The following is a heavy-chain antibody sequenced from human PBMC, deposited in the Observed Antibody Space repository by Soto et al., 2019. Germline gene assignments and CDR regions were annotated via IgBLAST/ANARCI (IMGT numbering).Heavy chain of an antibody. D-gene: IGHD3-9*01. V-gene: IGHV1-18*01. CDR3: ARDFRDWLGGEGNWRDP. CDR2: VNAKSGDT. J-gene: IGHJ5*02. Sequence: ASVKVSCKASGYTFTNYGITWVRQAPGQGLEWMGWVNAKSGDTYYVQKVQDRVTMTTDTSTSTAYMELRSLRSEDTAVYYCARDFRDWLGGEGNWRDPWGQGTLVTVSS. CDR1: GYTFTNYG.